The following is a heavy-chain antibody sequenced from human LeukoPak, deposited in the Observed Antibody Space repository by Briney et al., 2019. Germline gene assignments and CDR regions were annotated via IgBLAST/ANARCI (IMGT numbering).Heavy chain of an antibody. V-gene: IGHV1-2*02. J-gene: IGHJ3*02. Sequence: GASVKVSCKASGYTFTGYYMHWVRQAPRQGLEWMGWINPNSGGTNYAQKFQGRVTMTRDTSISTAYMELSRLRSDDTAVYYCAREGYSSSWGDAFDIWGQGTMVTVSS. CDR2: INPNSGGT. CDR1: GYTFTGYY. CDR3: AREGYSSSWGDAFDI. D-gene: IGHD6-13*01.